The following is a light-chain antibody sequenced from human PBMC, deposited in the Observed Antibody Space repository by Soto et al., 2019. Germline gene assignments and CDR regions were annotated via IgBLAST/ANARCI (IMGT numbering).Light chain of an antibody. Sequence: EIVMTQSPATLSVSPGERATLSCRASQSVSSNLAWYQQKPGQAPRLLIYGASTRATGIPARFSGSGSGTEFTLTISSLQSEEFAVYYWQQYNNWPLYTFGQGTKLEIK. CDR3: QQYNNWPLYT. V-gene: IGKV3-15*01. J-gene: IGKJ2*01. CDR2: GAS. CDR1: QSVSSN.